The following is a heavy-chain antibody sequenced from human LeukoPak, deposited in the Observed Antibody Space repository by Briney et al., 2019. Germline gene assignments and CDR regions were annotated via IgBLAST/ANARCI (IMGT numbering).Heavy chain of an antibody. J-gene: IGHJ4*02. CDR2: IYYSGST. D-gene: IGHD6-6*01. CDR3: ARVIGTAIAAREYFDY. Sequence: SETLSLTCTVSGGSISSYYWSWIRQPPGKGLEWIGYIYYSGSTNYNPSLKSRVTISVDTSKNQFSLKLSSVTAADTAVYYCARVIGTAIAAREYFDYWGQGTLVTVSS. V-gene: IGHV4-59*01. CDR1: GGSISSYY.